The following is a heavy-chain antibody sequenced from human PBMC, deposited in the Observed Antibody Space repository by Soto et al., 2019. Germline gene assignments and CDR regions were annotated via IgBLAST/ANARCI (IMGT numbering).Heavy chain of an antibody. D-gene: IGHD3-9*01. V-gene: IGHV4-30-4*02. Sequence: PSETLSLTCTVSGGSINNGDYYWSWIRQPPEKGQEWIGYIYYRGSTYYNPSLKSRVTISIDTSMNQKSLNQNSVNAAEKDENYCAKQSRPPGILTGYYLRFDIWGQGTMVT. CDR2: IYYRGST. CDR1: GGSINNGDYY. CDR3: AKQSRPPGILTGYYLRFDI. J-gene: IGHJ3*02.